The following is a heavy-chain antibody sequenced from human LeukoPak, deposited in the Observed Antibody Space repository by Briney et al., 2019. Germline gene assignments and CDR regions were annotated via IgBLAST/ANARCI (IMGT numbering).Heavy chain of an antibody. CDR1: GGSISGYY. J-gene: IGHJ5*02. D-gene: IGHD1-26*01. CDR3: ARQWELRGWFDP. V-gene: IGHV4-59*08. CDR2: IYHSGNT. Sequence: SETLSLTCTVSGGSISGYYWTWIRQPPGKGLEWIGYIYHSGNTNYNPSLKSRVTISLDMSKNQFSLKLTSVTAADTAVYYCARQWELRGWFDPWGQGTLVTVSS.